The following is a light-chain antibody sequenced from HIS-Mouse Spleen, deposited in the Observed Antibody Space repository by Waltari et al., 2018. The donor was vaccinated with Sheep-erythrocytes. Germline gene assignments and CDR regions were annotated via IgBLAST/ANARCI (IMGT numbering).Light chain of an antibody. CDR2: EDS. Sequence: SYELTQPPSVSVSPGQTARITCSGAALPKKYAYWYQQKSDQAPVLVIYEDSKRPSGIPERFSGSSSGTMATLTISGAQVEDDADYYCYSTDSSGNHWVFGGGTKLTVL. CDR3: YSTDSSGNHWV. J-gene: IGLJ3*02. V-gene: IGLV3-10*01. CDR1: ALPKKY.